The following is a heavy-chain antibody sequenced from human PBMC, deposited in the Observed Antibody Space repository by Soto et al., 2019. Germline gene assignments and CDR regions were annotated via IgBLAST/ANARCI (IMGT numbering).Heavy chain of an antibody. CDR1: GYSFTSLD. V-gene: IGHV1-8*01. CDR2: MQPSTGRT. D-gene: IGHD1-26*01. CDR3: ARGVSAGVDY. J-gene: IGHJ4*02. Sequence: QVQLVQSGAEVREPGASVKVSCKASGYSFTSLDLNWVRQTAGHGLEWMGWMQPSTGRTGYAQKFQGRVTMTRDTSINTAYSELTTLTSDDTAFYYWARGVSAGVDYWGQGTLVTVSS.